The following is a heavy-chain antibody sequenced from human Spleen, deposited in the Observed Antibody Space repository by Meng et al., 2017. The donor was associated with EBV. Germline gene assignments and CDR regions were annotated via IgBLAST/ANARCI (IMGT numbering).Heavy chain of an antibody. Sequence: EGQLVASGGGLVQPGESLRLSCAASGFTFSGDWMHWVRQAPGKGLQWVSRITPDGGRTDYADSVQGRFTISRDNAAKTLYLQMKSLRPEDTAVYYCSRDLMGPDDWWGQGTQVTVSS. V-gene: IGHV3-74*01. CDR1: GFTFSGDW. CDR3: SRDLMGPDDW. D-gene: IGHD1-26*01. CDR2: ITPDGGRT. J-gene: IGHJ4*02.